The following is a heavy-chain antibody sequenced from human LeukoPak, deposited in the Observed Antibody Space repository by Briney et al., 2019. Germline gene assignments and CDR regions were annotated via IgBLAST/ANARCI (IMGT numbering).Heavy chain of an antibody. CDR1: GFTFSSYS. Sequence: PGGSLRLSCAASGFTFSSYSMNWVRQAPGKGLEWVSSISSSSSYIYYADSVKGRFTISRDNAKNSLYLQMNSLRAEDTAVYYCARDPKRQYYYGSGSGFDHWGQGTLVTVSS. J-gene: IGHJ4*02. V-gene: IGHV3-21*01. D-gene: IGHD3-10*01. CDR2: ISSSSSYI. CDR3: ARDPKRQYYYGSGSGFDH.